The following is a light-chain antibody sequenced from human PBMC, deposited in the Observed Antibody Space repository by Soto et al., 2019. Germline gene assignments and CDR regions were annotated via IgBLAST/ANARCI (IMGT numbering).Light chain of an antibody. CDR1: QGISSY. CDR3: QQYYSYPR. CDR2: AAS. V-gene: IGKV1-8*01. J-gene: IGKJ3*01. Sequence: AIRMTQSPSSRSAPTGDRVTITCRASQGISSYLAWYQQKPGKAPKLLIYAASTLQSGVPSRFSGSGSGTDFTLTISCLQSEDFATYYCQQYYSYPRFGPGTKVDIK.